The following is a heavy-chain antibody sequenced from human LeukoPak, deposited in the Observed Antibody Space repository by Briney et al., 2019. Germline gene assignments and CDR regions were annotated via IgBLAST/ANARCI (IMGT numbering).Heavy chain of an antibody. V-gene: IGHV3-30*03. D-gene: IGHD6-19*01. CDR2: NSKDGGSN. CDR1: XFVFSNYX. Sequence: GGSLRLSCAASXFVFSNYXXXWVRQAPXXXXEWLAYNSKDGGSNFYADSVKGRFTASRDNSRNTVYLQMNSLRPEDTAIYYCARDLMWLVDYWGQGTLVTVSS. J-gene: IGHJ4*02. CDR3: ARDLMWLVDY.